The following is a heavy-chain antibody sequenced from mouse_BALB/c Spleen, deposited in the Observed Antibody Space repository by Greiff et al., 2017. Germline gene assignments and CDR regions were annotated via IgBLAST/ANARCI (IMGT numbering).Heavy chain of an antibody. CDR2: ISSGGSYT. Sequence: EVQVVESGGGLVQPGGSLKLSCAASGFTFSSYAMSWVRQSPEKRLEWVAEISSGGSYTYYPDTVTGRFTISRDNAKNTLYLEMSSLRSEDTAMYYCARIAHYAMDYWGQGTSVTVSS. V-gene: IGHV5-9-4*01. CDR1: GFTFSSYA. J-gene: IGHJ4*01. D-gene: IGHD6-1*01. CDR3: ARIAHYAMDY.